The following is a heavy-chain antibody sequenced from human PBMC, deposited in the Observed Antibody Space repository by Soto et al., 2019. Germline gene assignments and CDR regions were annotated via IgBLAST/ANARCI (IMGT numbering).Heavy chain of an antibody. Sequence: VQLVETGGGSIQPGGSLRLSCAASGFTVSNYMSWVRQAPGKGLEWVSVIYSDGSTYYVDSVKGRFTISRDNSKNTLYLQMTSLRVDDTAIYYCARDVYGEIDYWGQGTLVTVSS. CDR1: GFTVSNY. J-gene: IGHJ4*02. CDR3: ARDVYGEIDY. D-gene: IGHD4-17*01. V-gene: IGHV3-53*02. CDR2: IYSDGST.